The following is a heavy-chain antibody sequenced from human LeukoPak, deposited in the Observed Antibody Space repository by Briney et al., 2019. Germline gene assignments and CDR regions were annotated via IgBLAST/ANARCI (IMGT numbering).Heavy chain of an antibody. CDR1: GFTFSSYW. CDR2: IKQDGSEK. D-gene: IGHD3-10*01. Sequence: GRSLRLSCAASGFTFSSYWMSWVRQAPGKGLEWVANIKQDGSEKYYVDSVKGRFTISRDNAKNSLYLQMNSLRAEDAAVYYCARPLKYYYGSETYFWFDPWGQGTLVTVSS. V-gene: IGHV3-7*01. CDR3: ARPLKYYYGSETYFWFDP. J-gene: IGHJ5*02.